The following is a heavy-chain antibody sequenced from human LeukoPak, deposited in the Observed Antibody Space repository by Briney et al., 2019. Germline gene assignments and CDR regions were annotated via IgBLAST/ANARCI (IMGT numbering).Heavy chain of an antibody. J-gene: IGHJ4*02. CDR3: ARDRVDYVWGSYRYGYFDY. CDR2: IKQDGSEK. D-gene: IGHD3-16*02. V-gene: IGHV3-7*01. Sequence: GGSLRLPCAASGFTFSSYWMSWVRQAPGKGLEWVANIKQDGSEKYYVDSVKGRFTISRDNAKNSLYLQMNSLRAEDTAVYYCARDRVDYVWGSYRYGYFDYWGQGTLVTVSS. CDR1: GFTFSSYW.